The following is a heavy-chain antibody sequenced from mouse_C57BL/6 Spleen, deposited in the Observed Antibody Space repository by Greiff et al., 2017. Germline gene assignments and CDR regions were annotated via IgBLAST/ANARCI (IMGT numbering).Heavy chain of an antibody. Sequence: QVQLQQSGAELARPGASVKMSCKASGYTFTSYTMHWVKQRPGQGLEWIGYINPSSGYTKYNQKFKDKATLTADNSSSTAYMQLSSLTSEDSAVYYCARLGGYSLDYWGQGTTLTVSS. CDR1: GYTFTSYT. V-gene: IGHV1-4*01. CDR3: ARLGGYSLDY. CDR2: INPSSGYT. J-gene: IGHJ2*01.